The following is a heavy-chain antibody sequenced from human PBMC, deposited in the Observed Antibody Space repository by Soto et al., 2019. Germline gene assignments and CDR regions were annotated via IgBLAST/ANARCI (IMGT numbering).Heavy chain of an antibody. D-gene: IGHD6-13*01. J-gene: IGHJ6*02. CDR2: ISYDGSNK. CDR1: GFTFSSYG. CDR3: AKDIFRSIAAAGREYYYYYYGMDV. V-gene: IGHV3-30*18. Sequence: GGSLRLSCAASGFTFSSYGMHWVRQAPGKGLEWVAVISYDGSNKYYADSVKGRFTISRDNSKNTLYLQMNSLRAEDTAAYYCAKDIFRSIAAAGREYYYYYYGMDVWGQGTTVTVSS.